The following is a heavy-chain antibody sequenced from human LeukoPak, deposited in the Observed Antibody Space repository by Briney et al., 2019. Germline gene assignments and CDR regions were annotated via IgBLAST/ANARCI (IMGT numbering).Heavy chain of an antibody. D-gene: IGHD3-3*01. V-gene: IGHV1-2*06. CDR2: INPNSGCT. CDR3: ARGDFPYGMDV. Sequence: ASVKVSCKASGYTFTGYYMHWVRQAPGEGLEWMGRINPNSGCTNYAQKFQGRVTMTRDTSISTAYMELSRLRSDDTAVYYCARGDFPYGMDVWGQGTTVTVSS. J-gene: IGHJ6*02. CDR1: GYTFTGYY.